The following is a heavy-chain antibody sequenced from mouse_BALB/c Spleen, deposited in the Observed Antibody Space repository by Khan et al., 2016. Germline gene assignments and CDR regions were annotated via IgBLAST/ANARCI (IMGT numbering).Heavy chain of an antibody. V-gene: IGHV5-6-3*01. J-gene: IGHJ2*01. D-gene: IGHD1-2*01. CDR3: ARGSYGYHYLDY. CDR2: INSNGGST. Sequence: EVELVESGGGLVQPGGSLKLSCAASGFTFSSYGMSWVRQTPDKRLELVATINSNGGSTNYPDSVKGRFTISRDNAKNTLYLQMRNLKSEDTDIYYCARGSYGYHYLDYWGQGTTLTVSS. CDR1: GFTFSSYG.